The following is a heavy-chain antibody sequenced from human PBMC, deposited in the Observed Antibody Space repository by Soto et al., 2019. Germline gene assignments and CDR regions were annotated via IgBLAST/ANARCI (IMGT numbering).Heavy chain of an antibody. V-gene: IGHV1-69*13. CDR1: GGTFSSYA. J-gene: IGHJ6*02. CDR3: AREGSGSFYYYYGMDV. CDR2: IIPIFGTA. Sequence: SVKVSCKAPGGTFSSYAISWVRQAPGQGLEWMRGIIPIFGTANYAQKFQGRVTITADESTSTAYMELSSLRSEDTAVYYCAREGSGSFYYYYGMDVWGQGTTVTVSS. D-gene: IGHD3-10*01.